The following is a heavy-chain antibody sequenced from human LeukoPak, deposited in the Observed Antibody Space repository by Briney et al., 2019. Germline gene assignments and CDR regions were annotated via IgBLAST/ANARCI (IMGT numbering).Heavy chain of an antibody. V-gene: IGHV1-18*01. CDR3: ARMYYDILTGHIDAFDI. CDR1: GGTFSSYA. CDR2: ISAFNNVA. J-gene: IGHJ3*02. D-gene: IGHD3-9*01. Sequence: ASVKVSCKASGGTFSSYAISWVRQVPGQGLEWVGWISAFNNVANYAQRFEDRVTMTADTSTNTAYMELRSLRSDDTAVYYCARMYYDILTGHIDAFDIWGQGTIVTVSS.